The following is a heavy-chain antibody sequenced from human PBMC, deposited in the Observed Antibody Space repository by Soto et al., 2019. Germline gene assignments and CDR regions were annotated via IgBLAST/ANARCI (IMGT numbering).Heavy chain of an antibody. CDR2: ISGSGGST. D-gene: IGHD6-19*01. CDR3: AKISGWYSSFDY. V-gene: IGHV3-23*01. J-gene: IGHJ4*02. Sequence: GGSLRLSRAASGFTFSSYAMSWVRQAPGKGLEWVSAISGSGGSTYYADSVKGRFTISRDNSKNTLYLQMNSLRAEDTAVYYCAKISGWYSSFDYWGQGTLVTVSS. CDR1: GFTFSSYA.